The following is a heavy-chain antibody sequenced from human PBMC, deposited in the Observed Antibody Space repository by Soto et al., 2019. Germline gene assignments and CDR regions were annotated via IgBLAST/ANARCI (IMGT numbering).Heavy chain of an antibody. CDR3: AKTSGVIVVVTSFDH. J-gene: IGHJ4*02. Sequence: GGSLRLSCAASGCTLSSYSMNWVRQDPGKGLEWVSSISSSSSYIYYADSVKGRFTISRDNAKNSLYLQINSLRPEDTAMYYCAKTSGVIVVVTSFDHWGQGTLVTVSS. CDR2: ISSSSSYI. D-gene: IGHD3-22*01. CDR1: GCTLSSYS. V-gene: IGHV3-21*04.